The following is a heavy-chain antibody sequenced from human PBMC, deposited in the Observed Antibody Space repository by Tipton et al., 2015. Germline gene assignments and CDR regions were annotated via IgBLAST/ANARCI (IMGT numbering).Heavy chain of an antibody. CDR2: IYYSGST. CDR3: ARDVGMDV. V-gene: IGHV4-59*01. Sequence: TLSLTCTVSGVSISLYYWSWIRQPPGKGLEWIGYIYYSGSTTYNPSLKTRVTMSVDTAKNQFSLNLTSLTTADTAVYYCARDVGMDVWGQGTTVTVSS. CDR1: GVSISLYY. J-gene: IGHJ6*02.